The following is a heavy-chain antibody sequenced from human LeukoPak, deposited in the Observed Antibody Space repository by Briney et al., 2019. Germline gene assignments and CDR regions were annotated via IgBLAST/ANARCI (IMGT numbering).Heavy chain of an antibody. CDR1: GFTFSSYS. V-gene: IGHV3-21*01. CDR3: AGSYDYVWGSYRYTYHDAFDI. CDR2: ISSSSSYI. D-gene: IGHD3-16*02. Sequence: PGGSLRLSCAASGFTFSSYSMNWVRQAPGKGLEWVSSISSSSSYIYYADSVKGRFTISRDNAKNSLYLQMNSLRAKDTAVYYCAGSYDYVWGSYRYTYHDAFDIWGQGTMVTVSS. J-gene: IGHJ3*02.